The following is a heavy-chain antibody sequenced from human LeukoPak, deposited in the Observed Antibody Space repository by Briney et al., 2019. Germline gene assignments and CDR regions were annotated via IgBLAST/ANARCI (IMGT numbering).Heavy chain of an antibody. J-gene: IGHJ4*02. CDR2: IYYSGST. Sequence: SETLSLTCTVSGGSFSSYYWSWIRQPPGKGLEWVGYIYYSGSTNYNPSLKSRFTISVATSKNQFSLKLSSVTAADTAVYYWARHRNDSSGYSSIDYWGEGTLVTVSS. CDR3: ARHRNDSSGYSSIDY. CDR1: GGSFSSYY. V-gene: IGHV4-59*01. D-gene: IGHD3-22*01.